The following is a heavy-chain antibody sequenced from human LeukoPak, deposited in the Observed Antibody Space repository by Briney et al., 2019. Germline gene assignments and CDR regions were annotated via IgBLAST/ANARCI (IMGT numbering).Heavy chain of an antibody. CDR2: IKQDGSGK. D-gene: IGHD3-22*01. CDR1: GFTFGNYC. J-gene: IGHJ3*02. V-gene: IGHV3-7*01. CDR3: ARDPEDYYDSSGYYDGFDM. Sequence: GGSLRLSCAASGFTFGNYCMSWVRQAPGKGLEWVANIKQDGSGKYYVDSLKGRFTISRDNAKNSLYLQMNSLRAEDTAVYYCARDPEDYYDSSGYYDGFDMWGQGTMVTVSS.